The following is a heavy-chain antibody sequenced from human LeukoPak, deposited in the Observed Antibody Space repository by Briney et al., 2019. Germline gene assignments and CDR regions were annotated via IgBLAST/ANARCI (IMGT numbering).Heavy chain of an antibody. J-gene: IGHJ4*02. CDR1: GFTVSSNY. D-gene: IGHD4-17*01. Sequence: PGGSLRLSCTASGFTVSSNYMSWVRQAPGKGLEWVSVTYSGGNTDYADSVKGRFTISRDNSKNTVYLQMNSLRAEHTAVYYCAREGGDDRYFDYWGQGTLVTVSS. V-gene: IGHV3-66*01. CDR3: AREGGDDRYFDY. CDR2: TYSGGNT.